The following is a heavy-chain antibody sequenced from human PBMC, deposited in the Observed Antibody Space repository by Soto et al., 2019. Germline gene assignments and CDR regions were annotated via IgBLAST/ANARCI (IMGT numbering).Heavy chain of an antibody. V-gene: IGHV4-59*01. CDR2: IYHTGTT. D-gene: IGHD2-15*01. CDR3: TLLLLDYSDGPDF. J-gene: IGHJ4*02. Sequence: QVQLQESGPGLVKPSGTLSLTCPVSGSSMSNNYCNWIRQSPGKGQEWVGDIYHTGTTNYNSSLKSRATMPMDMSTSHFSLRVGSVTDAFTPVYFCTLLLLDYSDGPDFWGQGTLV. CDR1: GSSMSNNY.